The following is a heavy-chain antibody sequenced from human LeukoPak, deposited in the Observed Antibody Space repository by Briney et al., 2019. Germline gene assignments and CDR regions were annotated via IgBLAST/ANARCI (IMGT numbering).Heavy chain of an antibody. CDR2: ISYDGSNK. Sequence: GGSLRLSCAASGFTFSSYAMHWVRQAPGKGLEWVAVISYDGSNKYYADSVKGRFTIPRDNSKNTLYLQMNSLRAEDTAVYYCARDQAYCGGDCYYFYYYYGMDVWSQGTTVTVSS. CDR3: ARDQAYCGGDCYYFYYYYGMDV. J-gene: IGHJ6*02. CDR1: GFTFSSYA. V-gene: IGHV3-30-3*01. D-gene: IGHD2-21*02.